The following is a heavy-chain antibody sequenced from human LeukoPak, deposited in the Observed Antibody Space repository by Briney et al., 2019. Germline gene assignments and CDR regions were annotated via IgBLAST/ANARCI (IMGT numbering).Heavy chain of an antibody. CDR1: GFTFSSYS. CDR3: ARARAVTYYPYYFDY. D-gene: IGHD4-17*01. Sequence: PGGSLRLSCAAYGFTFSSYSINWVRQAPGKGLEWVSYISSSTSTTYYADSVKGRFTISRDNAKNSLYLQMNSLRAEDTAVYYCARARAVTYYPYYFDYWGQGTLVTVSS. V-gene: IGHV3-48*01. CDR2: ISSSTSTT. J-gene: IGHJ4*02.